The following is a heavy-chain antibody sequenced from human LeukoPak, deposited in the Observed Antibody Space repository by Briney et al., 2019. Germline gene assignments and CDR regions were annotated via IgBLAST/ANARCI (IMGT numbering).Heavy chain of an antibody. D-gene: IGHD1-26*01. Sequence: PSETLSLTCTVSGGSISSYYWSWIRQPPGKGLEWIGYIYYSGSTNYNPSLKSRVTISVDTSKNQFSLKLSSVTAADTAVYYCARSTPAWEGAFDIWGQGTMVTVSS. CDR2: IYYSGST. J-gene: IGHJ3*02. CDR3: ARSTPAWEGAFDI. V-gene: IGHV4-59*01. CDR1: GGSISSYY.